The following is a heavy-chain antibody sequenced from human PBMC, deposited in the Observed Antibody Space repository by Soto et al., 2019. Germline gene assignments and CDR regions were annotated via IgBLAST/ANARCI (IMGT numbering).Heavy chain of an antibody. Sequence: KTSETLSLTCTVSCGSISSGGYYWSWIRQHPGKGLEWIGYIYYSGSTYYNPSLKSRVTISVDTSKNQFSLKLSSVTAADTAVYYCAREAPDSSGYPYFDYWGQGTLVTVSS. D-gene: IGHD3-22*01. CDR3: AREAPDSSGYPYFDY. CDR2: IYYSGST. CDR1: CGSISSGGYY. J-gene: IGHJ4*02. V-gene: IGHV4-31*03.